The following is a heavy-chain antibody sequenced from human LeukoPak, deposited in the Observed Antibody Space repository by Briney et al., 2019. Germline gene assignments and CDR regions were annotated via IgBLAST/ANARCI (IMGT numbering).Heavy chain of an antibody. D-gene: IGHD3-22*01. J-gene: IGHJ4*02. CDR3: ARDNYDSSGYYFD. CDR2: ISSSGSTT. CDR1: GFTFSSYE. Sequence: GGSLRLSWAASGFTFSSYEMNWVRHAPGKWLEWVSYISSSGSTTHYADSVKGRFTISRDNAKNSLYLQMNRLRAEDTAVYYCARDNYDSSGYYFDWGQGTLVTVSS. V-gene: IGHV3-48*03.